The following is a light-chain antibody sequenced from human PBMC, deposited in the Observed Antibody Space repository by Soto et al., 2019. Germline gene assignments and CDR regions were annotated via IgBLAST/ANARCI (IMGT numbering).Light chain of an antibody. CDR3: QQRSSWPWT. Sequence: EILLTQSPATLSLSPGERATLSCRASQSVRSSLAWYQQKPGQAPRLLIYDASNRATGIPGRFSGSGSGTDFTLTIGNLEPEDFAVYYCQQRSSWPWTFGQGAKVEIK. V-gene: IGKV3-11*01. J-gene: IGKJ1*01. CDR2: DAS. CDR1: QSVRSS.